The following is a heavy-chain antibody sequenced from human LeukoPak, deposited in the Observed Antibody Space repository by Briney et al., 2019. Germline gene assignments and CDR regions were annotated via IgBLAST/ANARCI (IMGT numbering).Heavy chain of an antibody. CDR1: GYTFTTYD. J-gene: IGHJ5*02. CDR2: MNPNSGNT. D-gene: IGHD4-23*01. V-gene: IGHV1-8*01. CDR3: ARGPNKSDGGNSGSAWFDP. Sequence: ASVKVSCKASGYTFTTYDINWVRQATGQRLEWMGWMNPNSGNTGYAQKFQGRVTMTRNTSISTAYMELSSLRSEDTAVYYCARGPNKSDGGNSGSAWFDPWGQGTLVTVSS.